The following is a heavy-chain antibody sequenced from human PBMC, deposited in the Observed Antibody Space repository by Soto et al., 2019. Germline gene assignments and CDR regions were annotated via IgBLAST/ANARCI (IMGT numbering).Heavy chain of an antibody. J-gene: IGHJ4*02. CDR1: GGSISSSSYY. CDR3: ATALHFDY. CDR2: IHNSGSS. D-gene: IGHD3-16*02. Sequence: QLQLQESAPGLVKPSETLSLTCTVSGGSISSSSYYWDWIRQPPGKGLEWIGIIHNSGSSYYNPSLVRRVTRSIDTSKNQFSLKLSSVTAADTAVYYCATALHFDYWGQGTLVTVSS. V-gene: IGHV4-39*01.